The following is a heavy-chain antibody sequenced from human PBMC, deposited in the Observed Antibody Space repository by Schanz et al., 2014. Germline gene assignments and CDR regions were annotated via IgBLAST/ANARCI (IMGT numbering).Heavy chain of an antibody. J-gene: IGHJ4*02. CDR3: ARGRGFYDY. V-gene: IGHV1-69*04. CDR2: IIPILGIA. D-gene: IGHD3-10*01. Sequence: QVQLVQSGAEVKKLGASVKVSCKASGYTFTDYYMHWVRQAPGQGLEWMGRIIPILGIANYAQNFQGRVTITADKSTSTAYMELSSLTSEDTAVHYCARGRGFYDYWGQGTLVTVSS. CDR1: GYTFTDYY.